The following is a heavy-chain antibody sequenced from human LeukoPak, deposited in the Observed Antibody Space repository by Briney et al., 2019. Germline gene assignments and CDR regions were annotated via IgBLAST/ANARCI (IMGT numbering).Heavy chain of an antibody. CDR1: GGSISSYY. V-gene: IGHV4-4*07. Sequence: PSETLSLTCTVSGGSISSYYWSWIRQPAGKGLEWIGRIYTSGSTNYNPPLKSRVTMSVDTSKNQFSLKLSSVTAADTAVYYCARGVDEDSSGYLFDYWGQGTLVTVSS. CDR2: IYTSGST. CDR3: ARGVDEDSSGYLFDY. D-gene: IGHD3-22*01. J-gene: IGHJ4*02.